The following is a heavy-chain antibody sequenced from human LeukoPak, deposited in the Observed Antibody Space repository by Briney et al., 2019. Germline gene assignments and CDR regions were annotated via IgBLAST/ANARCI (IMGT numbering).Heavy chain of an antibody. Sequence: GASVKVSCEASGYTFTGYYMHWVRQAPGQGLEWMGWINPNSGGTNYAQKFQGRVTMTRDTSISTAYMELSRLRSDDTAVYYCAREVTFGGVIATDYWGQGTLVTVSS. CDR3: AREVTFGGVIATDY. J-gene: IGHJ4*02. CDR2: INPNSGGT. V-gene: IGHV1-2*02. D-gene: IGHD3-16*02. CDR1: GYTFTGYY.